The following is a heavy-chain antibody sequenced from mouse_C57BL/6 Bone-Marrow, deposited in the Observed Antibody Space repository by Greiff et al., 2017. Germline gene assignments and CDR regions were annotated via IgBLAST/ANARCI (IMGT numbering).Heavy chain of an antibody. CDR3: ARSLYYSNHHWYFDV. CDR1: GYTFTSYG. Sequence: VQLQESGAELARPGASVKLSCKASGYTFTSYGISWVKQRTGQGLEWIGEIYPRSGNTYYNEKFKGKATLTADKSSSTAYMELRSLTSEDSAVYFCARSLYYSNHHWYFDVWGTGTTVTVSS. V-gene: IGHV1-81*01. J-gene: IGHJ1*03. D-gene: IGHD2-5*01. CDR2: IYPRSGNT.